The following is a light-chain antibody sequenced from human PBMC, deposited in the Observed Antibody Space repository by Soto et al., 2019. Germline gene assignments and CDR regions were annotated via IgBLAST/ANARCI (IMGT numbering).Light chain of an antibody. CDR2: EVT. CDR1: TRDVVGYDY. CDR3: SSPTSASHRV. J-gene: IGLJ1*01. Sequence: SDLSRAAYVSRSPGQSYAISSNDTTRDVVGYDYVSWYQQHPDKAPKLMIYEVTKRPSGVSNRFSGSKSGNTASLTISGLHTEVEAESYCSSPTSASHRVFGSGPKVTVL. V-gene: IGLV2-14*01.